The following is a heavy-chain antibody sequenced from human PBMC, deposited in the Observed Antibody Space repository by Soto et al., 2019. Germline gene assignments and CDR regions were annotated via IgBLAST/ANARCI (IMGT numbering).Heavy chain of an antibody. D-gene: IGHD2-2*01. CDR1: GFTFSSYA. Sequence: GGSLRLSCAASGFTFSSYAMSWVRQAPGKGLEWVSAISGSGGSTYYADSVKGRFTISRDNSKNTLYLQMNSLRAEDTAVYYCAKAGWPPVIVVVPAAYQGNYFDYWGQGTLVTVSS. CDR3: AKAGWPPVIVVVPAAYQGNYFDY. J-gene: IGHJ4*02. V-gene: IGHV3-23*01. CDR2: ISGSGGST.